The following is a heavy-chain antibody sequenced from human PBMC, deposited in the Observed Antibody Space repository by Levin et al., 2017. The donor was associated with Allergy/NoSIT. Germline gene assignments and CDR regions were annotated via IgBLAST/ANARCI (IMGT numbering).Heavy chain of an antibody. Sequence: SQTLSLTCTVSGGSISSGSYYWSWIRQPAGKGLEWIGRIYTSGSTNYNPSLKSRVTISVDTSKNQFSLKLSSVTAADTAVYYCARGHRLSGWYWRYFDYWGQGTLVTVSS. CDR2: IYTSGST. V-gene: IGHV4-61*02. J-gene: IGHJ4*02. CDR1: GGSISSGSYY. CDR3: ARGHRLSGWYWRYFDY. D-gene: IGHD6-19*01.